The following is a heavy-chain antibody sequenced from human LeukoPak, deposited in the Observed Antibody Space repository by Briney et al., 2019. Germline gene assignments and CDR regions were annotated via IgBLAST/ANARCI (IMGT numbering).Heavy chain of an antibody. CDR3: ARRAVDNSYYYYMDV. D-gene: IGHD6-19*01. CDR2: IIPIFGTA. V-gene: IGHV1-69*05. Sequence: GASVKVSCKASGSTFSSYAISWVRQAPGQGLEWMGGIIPIFGTANYAQKFQGRVTITRNTSISTAYMEVSSLRYEDTAVYYCARRAVDNSYYYYMDVWGKGTTVTVSS. CDR1: GSTFSSYA. J-gene: IGHJ6*03.